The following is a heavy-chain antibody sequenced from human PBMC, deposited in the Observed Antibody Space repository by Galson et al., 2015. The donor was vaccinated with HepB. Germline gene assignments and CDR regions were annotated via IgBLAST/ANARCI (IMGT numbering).Heavy chain of an antibody. Sequence: SVKVSCKASGYTFSNYYMHWVRQAPGQGLEWMGAINPSPGSTSYAQKFQGRVTMTRDTSTTTFYMELRSLASEDTAVYYCTRDASSLTGWFGPWGQGTPVIVSS. CDR3: TRDASSLTGWFGP. D-gene: IGHD2-15*01. J-gene: IGHJ5*02. CDR1: GYTFSNYY. CDR2: INPSPGST. V-gene: IGHV1-46*01.